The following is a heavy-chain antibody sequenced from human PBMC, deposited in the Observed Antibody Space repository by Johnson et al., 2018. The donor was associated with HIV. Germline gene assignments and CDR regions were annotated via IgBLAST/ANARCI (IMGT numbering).Heavy chain of an antibody. CDR3: ARGRMHFLEGGAFDI. CDR1: GFAFSSFA. J-gene: IGHJ3*02. V-gene: IGHV3-30-3*01. CDR2: ISYDGSNE. D-gene: IGHD3-3*01. Sequence: QVQLVESGGGVVQPGRSLRLSCAASGFAFSSFAVHWVRQAPGKGLEWVAVISYDGSNEYFAVSVTGRFTISRDNSNNTLYLQMNSLRTEDTAVYHCARGRMHFLEGGAFDIWGQGTMVTVSS.